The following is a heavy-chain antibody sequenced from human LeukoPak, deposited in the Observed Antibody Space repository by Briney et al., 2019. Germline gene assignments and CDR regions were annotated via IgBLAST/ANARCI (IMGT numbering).Heavy chain of an antibody. CDR1: GDSFRSSLYY. V-gene: IGHV4-39*07. D-gene: IGHD1-26*01. CDR3: ARDSGSYLRYFQH. J-gene: IGHJ1*01. CDR2: ISYTGNT. Sequence: SETLSLTCTVSGDSFRSSLYYWGWIRQPPGKGLEWIGQISYTGNTYYNPSLKSRVTISLDTSKNQFSLNLSSVTAADTAIYYCARDSGSYLRYFQHWGQGTLVTVSS.